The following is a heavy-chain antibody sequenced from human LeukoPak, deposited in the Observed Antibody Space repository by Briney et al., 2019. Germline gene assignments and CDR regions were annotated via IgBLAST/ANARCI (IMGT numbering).Heavy chain of an antibody. Sequence: SETLSLNCTVSGGSISSYYWSWIRQPPGKGLEWIGYIYYSGSTNYNPSLKSRVTISVDTSKNQLSLKLGSVTAADTAVYYCARGGRDGYTLYPLDYWGQGTLVTVSS. V-gene: IGHV4-59*08. CDR1: GGSISSYY. J-gene: IGHJ4*02. D-gene: IGHD5-24*01. CDR3: ARGGRDGYTLYPLDY. CDR2: IYYSGST.